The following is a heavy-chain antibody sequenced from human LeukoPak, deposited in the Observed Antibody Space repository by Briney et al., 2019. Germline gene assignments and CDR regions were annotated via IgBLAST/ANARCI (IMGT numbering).Heavy chain of an antibody. Sequence: GGSLRLSCAASGFNFDNFWMSWVRQAPGKGLEWVANIREDGGKQNYVDSVKGRFTISRDNAKNSLYLQMNSLRAEDTAVYYCASLWFGELTSFDYWGQGTLVTVSS. CDR3: ASLWFGELTSFDY. J-gene: IGHJ4*02. CDR2: IREDGGKQ. D-gene: IGHD3-10*01. V-gene: IGHV3-7*01. CDR1: GFNFDNFW.